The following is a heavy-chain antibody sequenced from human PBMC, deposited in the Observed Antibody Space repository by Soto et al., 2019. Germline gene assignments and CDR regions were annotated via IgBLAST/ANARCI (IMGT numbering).Heavy chain of an antibody. V-gene: IGHV3-73*01. D-gene: IGHD5-18*01. CDR1: GFIFSGSA. J-gene: IGHJ4*02. Sequence: EVQLVESGGGLVQPGGSLKLSCAASGFIFSGSAVHWVRQASGKGLEWVGRILSKAGNYATAYPASMKGRFTNSRDDSENTAFLQMNSLKTEDTAVYYCIRGGLPYYYDYWGQGTLVAVSS. CDR3: IRGGLPYYYDY. CDR2: ILSKAGNYAT.